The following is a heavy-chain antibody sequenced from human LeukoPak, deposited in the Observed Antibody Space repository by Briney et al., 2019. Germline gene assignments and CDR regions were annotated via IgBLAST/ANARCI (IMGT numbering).Heavy chain of an antibody. V-gene: IGHV6-1*01. J-gene: IGHJ4*02. Sequence: SQTLSLTCAISGDSVSSNIAAWNWIRQSPSRGLEWLGRTYYRSKWTYEYAVSVKSRISINADTSKNQFSLHLRSVTPEDTALYYCARDVSAGAGYWGQGTLVTVSS. CDR1: GDSVSSNIAA. CDR3: ARDVSAGAGY. D-gene: IGHD6-13*01. CDR2: TYYRSKWTY.